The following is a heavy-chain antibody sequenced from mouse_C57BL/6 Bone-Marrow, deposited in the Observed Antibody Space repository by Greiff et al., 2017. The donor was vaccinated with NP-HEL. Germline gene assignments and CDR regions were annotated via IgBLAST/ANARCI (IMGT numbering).Heavy chain of an antibody. CDR1: GYTFTSYW. CDR2: IHPNSGST. J-gene: IGHJ3*01. D-gene: IGHD2-1*01. CDR3: ARSWGNFGFAY. V-gene: IGHV1-64*01. Sequence: QVQLQQPGAELVKPGASVKLSCKASGYTFTSYWMHWVKQRPGQGLEWIGMIHPNSGSTNYNEKFKSKATLTVDTSSSTAYMQLSSLTSEDSAVYYCARSWGNFGFAYWGQGTLVTVSA.